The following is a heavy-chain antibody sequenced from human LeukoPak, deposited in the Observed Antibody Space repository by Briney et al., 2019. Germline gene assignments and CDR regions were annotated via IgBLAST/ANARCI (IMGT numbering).Heavy chain of an antibody. D-gene: IGHD3-9*01. CDR1: GYTFTSYG. J-gene: IGHJ4*02. CDR2: ISAYNGNT. Sequence: GASVKVSCKASGYTFTSYGISWVRQAPGQGLEWMGWISAYNGNTNYAQKLQGRVTMTTDTSTSTAYMELRSLRSDDTAVYYCARDRVPHYDILTGFPTAFDYWGQGTLVTVSS. V-gene: IGHV1-18*01. CDR3: ARDRVPHYDILTGFPTAFDY.